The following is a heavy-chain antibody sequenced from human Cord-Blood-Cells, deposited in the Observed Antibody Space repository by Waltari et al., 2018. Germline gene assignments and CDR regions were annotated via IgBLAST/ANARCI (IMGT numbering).Heavy chain of an antibody. CDR2: IIPIFGTA. CDR1: GGTFSGYA. V-gene: IGHV1-69*12. Sequence: QVQLVQSGAEVKKPGSSVKVSCKASGGTFSGYAIRWGRQAPGQGLEWMGGIIPIFGTANYAQKFQGRVTITADESTSTAYMELSSLRSEDTAVYYCASFYGSGSYYAFDIWGQGTMVTVSS. D-gene: IGHD3-10*01. CDR3: ASFYGSGSYYAFDI. J-gene: IGHJ3*02.